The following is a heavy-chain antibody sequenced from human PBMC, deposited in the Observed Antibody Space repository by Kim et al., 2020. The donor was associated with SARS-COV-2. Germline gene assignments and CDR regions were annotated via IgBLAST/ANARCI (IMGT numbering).Heavy chain of an antibody. CDR1: GYTFTSYG. V-gene: IGHV1-18*04. CDR3: ARGAEVDDILTGYYRGYLVGGMDV. Sequence: ASVKVSCKASGYTFTSYGISWVRQAPGQGLEWMGWISAYNGNTNYAQKLQGRVTMTTDTSTSTAYMELRSLRSDDTAVYYCARGAEVDDILTGYYRGYLVGGMDVWGQGTTVTVSS. D-gene: IGHD3-9*01. CDR2: ISAYNGNT. J-gene: IGHJ6*02.